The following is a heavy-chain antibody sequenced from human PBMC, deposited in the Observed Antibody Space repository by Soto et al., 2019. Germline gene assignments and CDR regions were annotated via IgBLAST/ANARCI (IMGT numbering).Heavy chain of an antibody. CDR1: GFTFSSYS. Sequence: GGSLRLSCAASGFTFSSYSMNWVRQAPGKGLEWVSYISSSSSTIYYADSVKGRFTISRDNAKNSLYLQMNSLRAEDTAGDYCAREVDPSIAVAPPPFDYWGQGTLVTVSS. CDR2: ISSSSSTI. D-gene: IGHD6-19*01. V-gene: IGHV3-48*01. CDR3: AREVDPSIAVAPPPFDY. J-gene: IGHJ4*02.